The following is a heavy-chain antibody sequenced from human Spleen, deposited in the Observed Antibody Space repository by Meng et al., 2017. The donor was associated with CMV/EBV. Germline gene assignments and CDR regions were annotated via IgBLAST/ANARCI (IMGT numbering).Heavy chain of an antibody. J-gene: IGHJ4*02. CDR2: IYYRSKWYS. Sequence: CAISGDGVSRDSAAWNWIRQSPSRGLEWLGRIYYRSKWYSDFAVSVKSRIAINPDISKNQFSLHLNSVTPEDTAVYYCARGGGAIDYWGQGTLVTVSS. CDR3: ARGGGAIDY. CDR1: GDGVSRDSAA. D-gene: IGHD3-16*01. V-gene: IGHV6-1*01.